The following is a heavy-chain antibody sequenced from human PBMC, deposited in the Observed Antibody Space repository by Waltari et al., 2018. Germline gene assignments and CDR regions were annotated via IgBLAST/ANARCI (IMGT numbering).Heavy chain of an antibody. CDR1: GGSFSGYY. CDR2: INHSGRT. Sequence: QVQLQQWGAGLLKPSETLSLTCAVYGGSFSGYYWRWIRQPPGKGLEWIGEINHSGRTNYNPSLKSRVTISVDTSKNQFSLKLSSVTAADTAVYYCTRAGRPRTGWFDPWGQGTLVTVSS. CDR3: TRAGRPRTGWFDP. V-gene: IGHV4-34*01. J-gene: IGHJ5*02. D-gene: IGHD3-10*01.